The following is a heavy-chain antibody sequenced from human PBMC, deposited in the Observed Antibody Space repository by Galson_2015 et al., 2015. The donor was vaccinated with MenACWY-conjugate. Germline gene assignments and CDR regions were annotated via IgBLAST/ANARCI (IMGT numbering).Heavy chain of an antibody. CDR1: GFSFSNYD. CDR3: AKDGATIFGAVIIPDYFDY. Sequence: SLRLSCAASGFSFSNYDMHWVRQAPGKGPEWVAYIQCDGGDQYYADSVKGRFTISRDNSKNTLYLQMNSLRGEDAAVYYCAKDGATIFGAVIIPDYFDYWGQGTLVTV. V-gene: IGHV3-30*02. CDR2: IQCDGGDQ. J-gene: IGHJ4*02. D-gene: IGHD3-3*01.